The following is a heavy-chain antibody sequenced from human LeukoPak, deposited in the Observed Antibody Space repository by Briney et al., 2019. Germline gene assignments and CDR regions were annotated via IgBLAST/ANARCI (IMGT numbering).Heavy chain of an antibody. CDR3: ARDPTPEYLHAQALYYFDY. D-gene: IGHD2/OR15-2a*01. CDR2: FDPEDGET. CDR1: GYTLTELS. V-gene: IGHV1-24*01. J-gene: IGHJ4*02. Sequence: ASVKVSCKVSGYTLTELSMHWVRQAPGKGLEWMGGFDPEDGETIYAQKFQGRVTMTRDTSTSTVYMELSSLRSEDTAVYYCARDPTPEYLHAQALYYFDYWGQGTLVTVSS.